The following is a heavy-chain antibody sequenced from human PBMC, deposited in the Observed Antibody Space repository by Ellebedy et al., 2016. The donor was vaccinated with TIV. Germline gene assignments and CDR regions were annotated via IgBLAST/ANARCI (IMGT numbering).Heavy chain of an antibody. CDR3: ARDSLLRFSLMDV. CDR2: ISGYNGDT. D-gene: IGHD3-3*01. J-gene: IGHJ6*03. CDR1: GYTFSNYA. Sequence: ASVKVSCXASGYTFSNYAISWVRQAPGQGLEWMGWISGYNGDTNYTQKFQGRVTMITDTSTSTAYMELRSLRSDDTAVYYCARDSLLRFSLMDVWGKGTTVTVSS. V-gene: IGHV1-18*01.